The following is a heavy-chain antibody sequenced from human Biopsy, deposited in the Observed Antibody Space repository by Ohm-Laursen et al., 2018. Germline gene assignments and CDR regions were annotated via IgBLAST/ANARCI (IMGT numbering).Heavy chain of an antibody. CDR2: INGSGGST. Sequence: SLRLSCTASGFTFSSHAMSWVRQAPGKGLECVSVINGSGGSTYYADPAKGRFTISRDNSRNTLYLQMNSLRADDTAMYYCARDLYDFCGGCPFDPWGQGTLVTVSP. D-gene: IGHD3-3*01. J-gene: IGHJ5*02. CDR1: GFTFSSHA. V-gene: IGHV3-23*01. CDR3: ARDLYDFCGGCPFDP.